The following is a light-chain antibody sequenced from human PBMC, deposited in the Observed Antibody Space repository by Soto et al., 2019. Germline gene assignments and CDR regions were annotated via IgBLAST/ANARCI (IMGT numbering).Light chain of an antibody. CDR3: QQRSDWPPYT. Sequence: EIVLTQPPVTRSLSPGERATVSCRASQTVGTSLPWYQHKPGQAPRLLIYDASNRTTGIPIRFSGGGSGTDFTLTISSLEPEDFAIYYCQQRSDWPPYTFGQGTKVEV. V-gene: IGKV3-11*01. CDR2: DAS. CDR1: QTVGTS. J-gene: IGKJ2*01.